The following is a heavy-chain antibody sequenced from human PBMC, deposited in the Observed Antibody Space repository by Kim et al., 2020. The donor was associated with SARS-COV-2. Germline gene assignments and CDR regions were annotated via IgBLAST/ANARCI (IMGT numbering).Heavy chain of an antibody. CDR2: ISSSSSTI. D-gene: IGHD3-10*01. CDR1: GFTFSSYS. CDR3: ARVDRGSKRELYYYGSGSWNPPKYNWFDP. Sequence: GGSLRLSCAASGFTFSSYSMNWVRQAPGKGLEWVSYISSSSSTIYYADSVKARFTISRDNAKNSLYLQMNSLRDEDTAVYYCARVDRGSKRELYYYGSGSWNPPKYNWFDPWGQGTLVTVSS. V-gene: IGHV3-48*02. J-gene: IGHJ5*02.